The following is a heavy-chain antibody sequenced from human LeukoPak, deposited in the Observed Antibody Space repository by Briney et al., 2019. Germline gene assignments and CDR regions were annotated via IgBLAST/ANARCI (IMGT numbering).Heavy chain of an antibody. CDR2: IYSGGST. CDR1: GFTFSSYS. CDR3: ARDQGAFDI. Sequence: GSLRLSCAASGFTFSSYSMNWVRQAPGKGLEWVSVIYSGGSTYYADSVKGRFTISRHNSKNTLYLQMNSLRAEDTAVYYCARDQGAFDIWGQGTMVTVSS. J-gene: IGHJ3*02. V-gene: IGHV3-53*04.